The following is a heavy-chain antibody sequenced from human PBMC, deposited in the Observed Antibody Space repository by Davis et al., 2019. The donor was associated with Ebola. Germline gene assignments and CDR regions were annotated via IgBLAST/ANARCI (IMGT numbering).Heavy chain of an antibody. Sequence: GESLKTSCAASGFTFSSYGMSWVRQAPGKGLEWVSASGRTDKTYYADSVKGRFTISRDKSKNTVYLQMNSLRAEDTAVYYCAKEIGGSGWYSIDYWGQGTRVTVSS. J-gene: IGHJ4*02. CDR2: SGRTDKT. CDR3: AKEIGGSGWYSIDY. CDR1: GFTFSSYG. V-gene: IGHV3-23*01. D-gene: IGHD6-19*01.